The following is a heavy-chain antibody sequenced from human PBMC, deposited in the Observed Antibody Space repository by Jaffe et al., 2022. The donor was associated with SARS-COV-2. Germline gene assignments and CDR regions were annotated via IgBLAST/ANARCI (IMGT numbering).Heavy chain of an antibody. Sequence: EVQLLESGGGLVQPGGSLRLSCAASGFTFSSYAMSWVRQAPGKGLEWVSAISGSGGSTYYADSVKGRFTISRDNSKNTLYLQMNSLRAEDTAVYYCAKDSRAASSWSLNWFDPWGQGTLVTVSS. V-gene: IGHV3-23*01. CDR3: AKDSRAASSWSLNWFDP. CDR1: GFTFSSYA. D-gene: IGHD6-13*01. CDR2: ISGSGGST. J-gene: IGHJ5*02.